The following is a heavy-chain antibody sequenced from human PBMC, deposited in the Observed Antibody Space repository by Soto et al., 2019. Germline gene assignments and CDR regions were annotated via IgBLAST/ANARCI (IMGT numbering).Heavy chain of an antibody. Sequence: PSETLSLTCNMSGDSYSISTYSWSWIRQPPGKALQWIGFIYQSGVTSYNPSLASRVSISLDRSNNQCSLKLKSVTAADTAVYYCARARQESWFDPWGQGALVTVSS. J-gene: IGHJ5*02. CDR2: IYQSGVT. CDR3: ARARQESWFDP. V-gene: IGHV4-30-2*01. CDR1: GDSYSISTYS.